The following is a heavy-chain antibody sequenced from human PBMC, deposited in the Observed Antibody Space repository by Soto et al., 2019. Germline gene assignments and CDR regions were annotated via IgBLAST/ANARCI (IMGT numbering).Heavy chain of an antibody. V-gene: IGHV3-21*01. D-gene: IGHD1-1*01. CDR3: ARGTTTLQREDRLDY. CDR1: GFTFSDYS. CDR2: ISTTSIHI. Sequence: GGSLRLSCAASGFTFSDYSMNWVRQGPGKGLEWVSSISTTSIHIYYADSLKGRFTISRDNVKNSLYLQMNSLRAKDTAVYYCARGTTTLQREDRLDYWGQGTLVTVSS. J-gene: IGHJ4*02.